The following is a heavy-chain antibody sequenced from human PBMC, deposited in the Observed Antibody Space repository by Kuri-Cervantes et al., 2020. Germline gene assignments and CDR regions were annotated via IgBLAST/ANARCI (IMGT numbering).Heavy chain of an antibody. CDR3: ARLRFGELLSFDS. J-gene: IGHJ4*02. D-gene: IGHD3-10*01. CDR1: GGSISSGAYS. CDR2: IYHSGTT. Sequence: SETLSLTCAVSGGSISSGAYSWSWIRQPPVKGLEWIGYIYHSGTTYYNPSLKSRVTISIDRSQNQFSLKLSSVTAADTAVYYCARLRFGELLSFDSWGQGTLVTVSS. V-gene: IGHV4-30-2*01.